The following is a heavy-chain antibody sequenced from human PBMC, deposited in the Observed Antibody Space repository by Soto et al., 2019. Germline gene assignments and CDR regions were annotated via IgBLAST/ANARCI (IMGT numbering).Heavy chain of an antibody. J-gene: IGHJ4*02. CDR3: AREADFASSGYVLDY. V-gene: IGHV3-48*04. Sequence: PGGSLRLSCAASGFTFSSYEMNWFRQAPGRGLDWVSYISGSSSMIYYADSVKGRFTISRDDAKDSLFLQMNSLRADDTAVYYCAREADFASSGYVLDYWGLGTLVTVSS. CDR1: GFTFSSYE. D-gene: IGHD3-22*01. CDR2: ISGSSSMI.